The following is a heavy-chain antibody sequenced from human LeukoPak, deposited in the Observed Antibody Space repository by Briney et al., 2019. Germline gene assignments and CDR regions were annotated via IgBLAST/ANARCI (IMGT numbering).Heavy chain of an antibody. D-gene: IGHD6-13*01. J-gene: IGHJ6*03. CDR1: GYTFTSYY. Sequence: GASVKVSCKASGYTFTSYYMHWVRQAPGQGLEWMGIINPSGGSTSYAQKFQGRVTMTRDTSISTAYMELGRLRSDDTAVYYCARQQLVTLAGYYYYYMDVWGKGTTVTVSS. CDR3: ARQQLVTLAGYYYYYMDV. CDR2: INPSGGST. V-gene: IGHV1-46*01.